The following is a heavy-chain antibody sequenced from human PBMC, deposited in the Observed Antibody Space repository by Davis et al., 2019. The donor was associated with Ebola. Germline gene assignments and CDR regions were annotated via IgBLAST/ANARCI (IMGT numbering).Heavy chain of an antibody. CDR2: IRTKTYSYTT. Sequence: GESLKISCVVSGLTFSDHHMDWVRHAPGKGLEWVGRIRTKTYSYTTENAASVKGRFTISRDDSRSSLYLQMNSLKTEDTAVNYCVRGLGYTYGYEVSRFWGQGTMVTVSS. CDR1: GLTFSDHH. CDR3: VRGLGYTYGYEVSRF. V-gene: IGHV3-72*01. D-gene: IGHD5-18*01. J-gene: IGHJ3*01.